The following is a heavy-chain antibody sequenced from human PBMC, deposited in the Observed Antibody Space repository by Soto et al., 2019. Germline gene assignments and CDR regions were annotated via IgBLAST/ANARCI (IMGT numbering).Heavy chain of an antibody. V-gene: IGHV1-69*12. D-gene: IGHD2-15*01. CDR3: ARESGYCSGGSCYFLPGMDY. Sequence: QVQLVQSGAEVKKPGSSVKVSCKASGGTFSSYAISWVRQAPGQGLEWMGGIIPIFGTANYAQKFQGRVTITADESTSTAYMELSIQRSEDTAVYYGARESGYCSGGSCYFLPGMDYWGQGTRVNGSS. CDR2: IIPIFGTA. J-gene: IGHJ4*02. CDR1: GGTFSSYA.